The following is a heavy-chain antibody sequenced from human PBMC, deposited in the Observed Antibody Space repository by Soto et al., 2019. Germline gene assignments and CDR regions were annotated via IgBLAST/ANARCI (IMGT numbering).Heavy chain of an antibody. J-gene: IGHJ3*02. CDR1: GFTFSSYA. V-gene: IGHV3-23*01. Sequence: GGSLRLSCAASGFTFSSYAMSWVRQAPGKGLEWVSAISGSGGSTYYADSVKGRFTISRDNSKNTLYLQMNSLRAEDTAVYYCAKDQRFGIAVGLGFDIWGQGTMVTVSS. D-gene: IGHD6-19*01. CDR2: ISGSGGST. CDR3: AKDQRFGIAVGLGFDI.